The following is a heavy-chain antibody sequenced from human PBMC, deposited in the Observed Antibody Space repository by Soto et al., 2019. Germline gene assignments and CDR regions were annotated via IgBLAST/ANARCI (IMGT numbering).Heavy chain of an antibody. CDR1: GGSFSGYY. V-gene: IGHV4-34*01. D-gene: IGHD3-10*02. CDR2: INHSGST. CDR3: ARLFTRRKNFDY. J-gene: IGHJ4*02. Sequence: QVQLQQWGAGLLKPSETLSLTCAVYGGSFSGYYWSWIRQPPGKGLEWIGEINHSGSTNYNPSLKSRVTISVDTSKTQFSLKLSSVTAADTAVYYCARLFTRRKNFDYWGQGTLVTVSS.